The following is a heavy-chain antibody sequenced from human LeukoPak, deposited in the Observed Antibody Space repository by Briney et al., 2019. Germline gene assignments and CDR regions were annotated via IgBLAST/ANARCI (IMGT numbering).Heavy chain of an antibody. J-gene: IGHJ4*02. CDR1: GFTFSDYY. Sequence: GGSLRLSCAASGFTFSDYYMSWIRQAPGKGLEWVSYISSSSSTIYYADSVKGRFTISRDNAENSLYLQMNSLRAEDTAVYYCARRSDSSGYYYDYWGQGTLVTVSS. CDR2: ISSSSSTI. V-gene: IGHV3-11*04. D-gene: IGHD3-22*01. CDR3: ARRSDSSGYYYDY.